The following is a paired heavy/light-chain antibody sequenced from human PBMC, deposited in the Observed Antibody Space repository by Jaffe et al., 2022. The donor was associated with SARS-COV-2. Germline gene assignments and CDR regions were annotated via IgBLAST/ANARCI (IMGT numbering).Light chain of an antibody. Sequence: AIRMTQSPSSFSASTGDRVTITCRASQGISNYLAWYQQIPGKAPKLLIYAASTLQSGVPSRFSGSGTGTDFTLTISCLQSEDFATYYCQQYYTYPHTFGQGTTLDIK. J-gene: IGKJ2*01. CDR1: QGISNY. CDR2: AAS. CDR3: QQYYTYPHT. V-gene: IGKV1-8*01.
Heavy chain of an antibody. CDR3: ARQEAAAARSDY. J-gene: IGHJ4*02. Sequence: QVQLQESGPGLVKPSETLSLTCTVSGGSISGYYWSWIRQPPGKGLEWIGQIYYSGSTNYSPSLKSRVTISVDTSKNQFSLRLSSVTAADTALYYCARQEAAAARSDYWGQGTLVTVSS. CDR2: IYYSGST. D-gene: IGHD6-13*01. CDR1: GGSISGYY. V-gene: IGHV4-59*08.